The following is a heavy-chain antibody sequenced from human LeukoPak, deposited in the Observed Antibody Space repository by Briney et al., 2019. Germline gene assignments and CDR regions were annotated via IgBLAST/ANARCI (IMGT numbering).Heavy chain of an antibody. D-gene: IGHD4-17*01. CDR1: GFTLSSYW. CDR3: ARDWFDGDYDRFDY. J-gene: IGHJ4*02. Sequence: SGGSLRLSCAVSGFTLSSYWMSWFGQAPGKGLEWGANINQDGSQRFSVDSVKGRFTISRDNAKNSLSLQMNSLRVEDTAVYYCARDWFDGDYDRFDYWAQGTLVTVSS. CDR2: INQDGSQR. V-gene: IGHV3-7*03.